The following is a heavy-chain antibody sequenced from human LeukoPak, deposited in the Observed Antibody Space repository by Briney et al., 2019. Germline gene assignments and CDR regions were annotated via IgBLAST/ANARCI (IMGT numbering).Heavy chain of an antibody. D-gene: IGHD2-2*01. CDR1: GFTFSDYY. CDR2: ISSSGSTI. CDR3: ARVLHCSSTSCYDWFDP. J-gene: IGHJ5*02. V-gene: IGHV3-11*01. Sequence: GGSLRLSCGASGFTFSDYYMSWIRQAPGKGLEWVSYISSSGSTIYYADSVKGRFTISRDNAKNSLYLQMNSLRAEDTAVYYCARVLHCSSTSCYDWFDPWGQGTLVTVSS.